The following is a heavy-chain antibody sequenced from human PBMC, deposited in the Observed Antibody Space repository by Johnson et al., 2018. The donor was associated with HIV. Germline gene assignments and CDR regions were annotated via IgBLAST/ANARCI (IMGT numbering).Heavy chain of an antibody. J-gene: IGHJ3*02. CDR2: IKSKTDGGTT. D-gene: IGHD6-13*01. V-gene: IGHV3-15*05. Sequence: VLLVESGGGLVKPGGSLRLSCAASGFTFSNAWMSWVRQAPGRGLEWVGRIKSKTDGGTTDYAAPVKGRFTISRDDSKITLYLQMNSLRAEDTALYYCAKQYSSSWYGNAFDIWGQGTMVTVSS. CDR1: GFTFSNAW. CDR3: AKQYSSSWYGNAFDI.